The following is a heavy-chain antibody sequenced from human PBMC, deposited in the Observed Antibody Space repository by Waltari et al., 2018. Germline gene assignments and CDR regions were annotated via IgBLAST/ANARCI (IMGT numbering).Heavy chain of an antibody. Sequence: QLQLQESGPGLVKPSATLSLTCTVSGGYISSSSDYWGRIRQPPGKGLEWIGSIYYSGSTYYNPSLKSRVTISVDTSKNQFSLKLSSVTAADTAVYYCAREQQLVPGWFDPWGQGTLVTVSS. D-gene: IGHD6-13*01. J-gene: IGHJ5*02. CDR3: AREQQLVPGWFDP. CDR2: IYYSGST. V-gene: IGHV4-39*07. CDR1: GGYISSSSDY.